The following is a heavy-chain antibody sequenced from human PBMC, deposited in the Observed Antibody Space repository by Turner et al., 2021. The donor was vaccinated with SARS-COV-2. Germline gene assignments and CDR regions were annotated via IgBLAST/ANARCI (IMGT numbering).Heavy chain of an antibody. Sequence: EVELVESGGGLVQPGGSLSLSCAATGFTLSTFWMHWVRQAPGRGLGWVSRFYSDGNYISYADSVRGRFTISSDSAKNTLFLHMNRLRAEDTAVYYCARGHCTGGRCDYYYGMDVWGQGTTVTVSS. CDR2: FYSDGNYI. V-gene: IGHV3-74*01. J-gene: IGHJ6*02. D-gene: IGHD2-15*01. CDR3: ARGHCTGGRCDYYYGMDV. CDR1: GFTLSTFW.